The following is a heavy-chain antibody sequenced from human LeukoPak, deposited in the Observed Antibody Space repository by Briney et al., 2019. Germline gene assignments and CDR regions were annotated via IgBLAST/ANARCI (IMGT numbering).Heavy chain of an antibody. Sequence: TGGSLRLSCAASGFTFSSYAMSWVRQAPGKGLEWGSVISGSGGRTYYADSVQGRFTISRDNSKNTLYLQMNSLRGEDTAVYYCAKDLGYSGYDPLDHWGQGTLVTVSS. CDR1: GFTFSSYA. CDR3: AKDLGYSGYDPLDH. CDR2: ISGSGGRT. D-gene: IGHD5-12*01. J-gene: IGHJ4*02. V-gene: IGHV3-23*01.